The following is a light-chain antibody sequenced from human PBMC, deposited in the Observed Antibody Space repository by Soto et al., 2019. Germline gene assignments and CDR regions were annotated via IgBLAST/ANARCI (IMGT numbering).Light chain of an antibody. CDR3: QSFDSILSGV. CDR2: GNS. CDR1: SSNIGAGYG. Sequence: QSALTQPPSVSGAPGQRVTISCTGSSSNIGAGYGVHWYQQLPGAAPKLLIYGNSNRPSGVPDRFSGSKSGTSASLAITGLQADDEADYYCQSFDSILSGVFGGGTKLTVL. V-gene: IGLV1-40*01. J-gene: IGLJ2*01.